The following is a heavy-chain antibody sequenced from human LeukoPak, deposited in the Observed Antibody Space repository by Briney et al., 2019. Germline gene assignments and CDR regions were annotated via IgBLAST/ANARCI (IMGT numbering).Heavy chain of an antibody. Sequence: GGSLRLSCAASGFTFSSYGMHWVRQAPGKGLEGVAVISYDGSNKYYADSVKGRFTISRDNSKNTLYLQMNSLRAEDTAVYYCAKAQDRRAVAGTVDYWGQGTLVTVSS. V-gene: IGHV3-30*18. CDR1: GFTFSSYG. CDR2: ISYDGSNK. D-gene: IGHD6-19*01. CDR3: AKAQDRRAVAGTVDY. J-gene: IGHJ4*02.